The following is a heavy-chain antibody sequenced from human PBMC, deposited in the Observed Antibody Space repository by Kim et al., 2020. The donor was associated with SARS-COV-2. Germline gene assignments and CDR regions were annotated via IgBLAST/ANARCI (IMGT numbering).Heavy chain of an antibody. CDR1: GGTFSSYA. J-gene: IGHJ2*01. D-gene: IGHD3-22*01. Sequence: SVKVSCKASGGTFSSYAISWVRQAPGQGLEWMGGIIPIFGTANYAQKFQGRVTITADESTSTAYMELSSLRSEDTAVYYCARDYSGGYYSHWYFDLWGRGTLVTVSS. CDR2: IIPIFGTA. CDR3: ARDYSGGYYSHWYFDL. V-gene: IGHV1-69*13.